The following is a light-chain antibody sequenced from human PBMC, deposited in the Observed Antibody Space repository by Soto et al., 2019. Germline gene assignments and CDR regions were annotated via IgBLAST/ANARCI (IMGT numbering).Light chain of an antibody. CDR3: HSYDTSLSGSV. CDR2: GNT. CDR1: SSNIGAGYD. V-gene: IGLV1-40*01. Sequence: QSVLTQPPSVSGAPGQRVTISCIGSSSNIGAGYDVHWYQQLPKTVPKLLIYGNTNRPSGVPDRFSGSKSGTSASLAISGRQAEDEADYYCHSYDTSLSGSVFGGGTKLTVL. J-gene: IGLJ2*01.